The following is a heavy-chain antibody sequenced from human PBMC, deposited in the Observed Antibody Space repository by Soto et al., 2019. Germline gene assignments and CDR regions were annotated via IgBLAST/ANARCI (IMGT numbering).Heavy chain of an antibody. CDR1: RNSFIDYY. V-gene: IGHV1-2*02. CDR2: IKSNSGGT. D-gene: IGHD1-1*01. CDR3: AREDYTWNDYYYYGMDV. J-gene: IGHJ6*02. Sequence: QVELVQSGAEVRKPGASVKVSCKASRNSFIDYYIHWVRQAPGQGLEWMGWIKSNSGGTKYTQRFQGRVTMTRDTSISNIYMELSRLKSDDTAVYYCAREDYTWNDYYYYGMDVWGQGTTVIVSS.